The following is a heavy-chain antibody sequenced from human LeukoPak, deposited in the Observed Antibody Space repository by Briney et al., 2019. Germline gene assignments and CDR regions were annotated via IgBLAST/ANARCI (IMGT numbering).Heavy chain of an antibody. CDR3: AKDDVPGGGSYFYGMDV. Sequence: GGSLRLSCAVSGFSVTNNYMSWVRQAPGKGLEWVSGISGSASSTFSADSVKGRFTISRDNSKNMVYLQMNSLRAEDTAVYYCAKDDVPGGGSYFYGMDVWGQGTTVTVSS. CDR2: ISGSASST. CDR1: GFSVTNNY. D-gene: IGHD1-26*01. J-gene: IGHJ6*02. V-gene: IGHV3-23*01.